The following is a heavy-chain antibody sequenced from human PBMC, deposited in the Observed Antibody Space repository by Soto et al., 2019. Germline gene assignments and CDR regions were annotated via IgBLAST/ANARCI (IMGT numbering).Heavy chain of an antibody. Sequence: SETLSLTCTVSGGSISSSSYYWGWIRQPPGKGLEWIGSIYYSGSTYYNPSLKSRVTMSVDTSKNQFSLKLSSVTAADTAVYYCARQVGGFLDLSYRGPATLVTVSS. CDR2: IYYSGST. V-gene: IGHV4-39*01. CDR1: GGSISSSSYY. J-gene: IGHJ4*02. CDR3: ARQVGGFLDLSY. D-gene: IGHD3-3*01.